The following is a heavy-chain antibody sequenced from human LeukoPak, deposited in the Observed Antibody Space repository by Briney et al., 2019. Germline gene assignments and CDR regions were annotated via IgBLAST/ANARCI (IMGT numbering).Heavy chain of an antibody. V-gene: IGHV3-33*01. D-gene: IGHD6-13*01. J-gene: IGHJ4*02. Sequence: PGRSLRLSCAASGFTFNSYGMHWVRQAPGKGLEWVSLIWYDGSNKCYASFVKGRFIISRDNSKNTLYLQMNSLGSEDTAVYYCARPRTYSSSWSPFDYWGQGTLVTVSS. CDR2: IWYDGSNK. CDR3: ARPRTYSSSWSPFDY. CDR1: GFTFNSYG.